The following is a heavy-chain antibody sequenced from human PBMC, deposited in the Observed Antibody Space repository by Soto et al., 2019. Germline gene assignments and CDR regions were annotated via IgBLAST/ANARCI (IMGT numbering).Heavy chain of an antibody. Sequence: PSETLSLTCTVPGGSISSGDYYWSWIRQPPGKGLEWIGYIYYSGSTNYNPSLKSRVTISVDTSKNQFSLKLSSVTAADTAVYYCARSFPYYYDSSGYDYYHYGMDVWGQGTTVTVSS. V-gene: IGHV4-61*08. CDR1: GGSISSGDYY. CDR3: ARSFPYYYDSSGYDYYHYGMDV. CDR2: IYYSGST. D-gene: IGHD3-22*01. J-gene: IGHJ6*02.